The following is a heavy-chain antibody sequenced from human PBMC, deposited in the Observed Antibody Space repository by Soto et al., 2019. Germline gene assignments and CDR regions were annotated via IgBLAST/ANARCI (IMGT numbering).Heavy chain of an antibody. CDR2: IIPVFGTP. CDR3: ARGGGPYVWFNEF. V-gene: IGHV1-69*01. Sequence: VQLVESGAEVKRPGSSVKLSCKDSGGLFSSYAISWVRQAPGQGLEWVGGIIPVFGTPYYAQKLQGRVTITADESTNTAYMEMSSLTSEDTAIYYCARGGGPYVWFNEFWGQGSLVTVSS. J-gene: IGHJ4*02. CDR1: GGLFSSYA. D-gene: IGHD2-15*01.